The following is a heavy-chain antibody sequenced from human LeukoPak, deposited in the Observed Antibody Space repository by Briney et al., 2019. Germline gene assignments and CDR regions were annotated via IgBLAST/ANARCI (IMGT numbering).Heavy chain of an antibody. Sequence: GGSLRLSCAASGFTVSSNYMSWVRQAPGKGLEWVSVVYSGGSTYYADSVKGRFTISRDNSKNTLYLQMNSLRAEDTAVYYCAREGYGYFDYWGQGTLFTVSS. CDR3: AREGYGYFDY. CDR1: GFTVSSNY. CDR2: VYSGGST. D-gene: IGHD2-15*01. V-gene: IGHV3-53*01. J-gene: IGHJ4*02.